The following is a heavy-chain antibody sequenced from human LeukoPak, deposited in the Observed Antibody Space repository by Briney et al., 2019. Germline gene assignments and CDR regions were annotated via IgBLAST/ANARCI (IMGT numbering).Heavy chain of an antibody. Sequence: GGSLRLSCAASGFTFGSHWMTWVRQAPGMGREGVANIQPDGTAKEFVGSVKGRFSIPRDNAENSLYLQMNSLRAEDTAVYYCARWNYDSLTGYYIDYWGQGTLVAVSS. CDR2: IQPDGTAK. V-gene: IGHV3-7*01. D-gene: IGHD3-9*01. CDR3: ARWNYDSLTGYYIDY. CDR1: GFTFGSHW. J-gene: IGHJ4*02.